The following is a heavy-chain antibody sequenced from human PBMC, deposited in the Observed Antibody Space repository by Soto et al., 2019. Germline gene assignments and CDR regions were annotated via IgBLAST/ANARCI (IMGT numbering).Heavy chain of an antibody. J-gene: IGHJ4*02. CDR2: IYYRGNT. Sequence: QLQLQESGPGLVKPSETLSLTCSVSGDSINSDNYYWGWIRQPPGKGLEWIGSIYYRGNTYYNPSLKTRVTISLDKSKCQFSLKLNSVTAADSAVYFCARLEGLATISYYFDYWGQGTLVTVSS. CDR3: ARLEGLATISYYFDY. V-gene: IGHV4-39*01. D-gene: IGHD3-9*01. CDR1: GDSINSDNYY.